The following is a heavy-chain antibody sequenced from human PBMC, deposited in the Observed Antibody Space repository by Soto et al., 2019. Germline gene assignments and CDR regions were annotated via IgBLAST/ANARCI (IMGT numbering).Heavy chain of an antibody. D-gene: IGHD3-22*01. V-gene: IGHV4-59*01. Sequence: PSETLSLTCTVSGGSISSYYWSWIRQPPGKGLEWIGYIYYSGSTNYNPSLKSRVTISVDTSKNQFSLKLSSVTAADTAVYYCARGSTSGDNYYDSSGYYLSPPGPFDYWGQGTLVTVPQ. CDR1: GGSISSYY. CDR2: IYYSGST. J-gene: IGHJ4*02. CDR3: ARGSTSGDNYYDSSGYYLSPPGPFDY.